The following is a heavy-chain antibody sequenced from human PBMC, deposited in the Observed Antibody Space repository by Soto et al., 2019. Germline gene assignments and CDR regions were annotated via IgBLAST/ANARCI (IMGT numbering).Heavy chain of an antibody. CDR3: ARGRDGDY. CDR1: GYAFTTYG. Sequence: QVHLVQSGAEVKKPGASVKVSCKGSGYAFTTYGITWVRQAPGQGLEWMGWISAHSGNTNYAQKLQGRVTVTRDTSTSAAYMELRSLRSDDAAVYFCARGRDGDYWGQGAVVTVSS. V-gene: IGHV1-18*01. J-gene: IGHJ4*02. D-gene: IGHD6-6*01. CDR2: ISAHSGNT.